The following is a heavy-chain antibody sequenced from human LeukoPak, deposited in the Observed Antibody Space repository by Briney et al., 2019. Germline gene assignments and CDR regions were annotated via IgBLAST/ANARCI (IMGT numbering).Heavy chain of an antibody. CDR3: ARVLFDAVTTFVSWFDP. D-gene: IGHD4-17*01. J-gene: IGHJ5*02. CDR1: GFTFSDYY. V-gene: IGHV3-11*01. Sequence: GGSLRLSCAASGFTFSDYYMSWIRPAPGKGLEWVSYISSSGSTIYYADSVKGRFTISRDNAKNSLYLQMNSLRAEDTAVYYCARVLFDAVTTFVSWFDPWGQGTLVTVSS. CDR2: ISSSGSTI.